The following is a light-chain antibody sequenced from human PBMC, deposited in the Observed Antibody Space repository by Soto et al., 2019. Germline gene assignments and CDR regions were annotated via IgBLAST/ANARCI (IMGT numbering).Light chain of an antibody. V-gene: IGKV3-11*01. J-gene: IGKJ1*01. CDR1: QSVTTY. CDR2: DAS. CDR3: QQRSNWPPT. Sequence: EVVLTQSPATLSLSPGERATLSCRASQSVTTYLAWYQQKRGQAPRLLVYDASNRATGIPARFSGSGSGTDFTLTISSLEPADFAVYYCQQRSNWPPTFGQGTKVEIK.